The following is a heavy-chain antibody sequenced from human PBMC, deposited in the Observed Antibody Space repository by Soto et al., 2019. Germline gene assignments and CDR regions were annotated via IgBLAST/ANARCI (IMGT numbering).Heavy chain of an antibody. CDR1: GYTFTSYY. V-gene: IGHV1-46*01. J-gene: IGHJ4*02. CDR3: ARDKSPRWLQPDLDY. D-gene: IGHD5-12*01. CDR2: INTSGGSI. Sequence: ASVKVSCKASGYTFTSYYMHWVRQAPGQGLEWMGMINTSGGSISYAQKFQGRVTMTRDTSTSTDYMEMSSLRSEDTAVYYCARDKSPRWLQPDLDYWGQGTLVTVSS.